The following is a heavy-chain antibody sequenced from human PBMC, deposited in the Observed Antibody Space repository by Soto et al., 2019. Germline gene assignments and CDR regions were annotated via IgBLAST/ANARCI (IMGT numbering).Heavy chain of an antibody. Sequence: QVQLVESGGGVVQSGRSLRLSCAASGFTFSSYGMHWVRQSPGKGLEWVAVIWYDGSAEYYAESVKGRFTISRDNSKNPLYLQMDSLRGGDTAVYYCARAGVEEAIQVGYFQAWGRGTLVTVSS. J-gene: IGHJ1*01. V-gene: IGHV3-33*01. CDR2: IWYDGSAE. CDR3: ARAGVEEAIQVGYFQA. CDR1: GFTFSSYG. D-gene: IGHD2-8*01.